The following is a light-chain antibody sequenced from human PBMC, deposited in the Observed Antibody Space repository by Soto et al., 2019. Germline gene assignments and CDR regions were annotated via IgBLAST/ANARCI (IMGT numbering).Light chain of an antibody. CDR2: GSS. CDR1: QTIGSTY. V-gene: IGKV3D-15*01. J-gene: IGKJ4*01. Sequence: PHSPGTLSLFPGEAATLSPLPSQTIGSTYLAWYQQKPGQAPRLLIFGSSNRATGIPDRFSGSGSGTEFTLTISSLQSEDFAVYYCQQYNNWPLTFGGGTKVDIK. CDR3: QQYNNWPLT.